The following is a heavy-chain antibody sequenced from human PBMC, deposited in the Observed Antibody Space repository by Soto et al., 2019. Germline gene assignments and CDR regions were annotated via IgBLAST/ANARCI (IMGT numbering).Heavy chain of an antibody. CDR1: GFTLSSYT. D-gene: IGHD3-10*01. J-gene: IGHJ6*02. V-gene: IGHV3-21*01. CDR2: INRFGSYV. Sequence: EVRLVESGGGLVKPGGSLRLSCAASGFTLSSYTMNWVRQAPGRGLEWVSNINRFGSYVWYADSVQGRFTISRDNAKNSVYLQMNSVRAEATAVYYCARAGVAFARGGMGGDYYGLDVWGQGTTVTVSS. CDR3: ARAGVAFARGGMGGDYYGLDV.